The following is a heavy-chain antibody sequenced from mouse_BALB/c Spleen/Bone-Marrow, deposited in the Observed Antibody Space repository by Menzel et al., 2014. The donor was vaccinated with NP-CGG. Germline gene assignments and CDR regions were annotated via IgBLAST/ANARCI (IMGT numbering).Heavy chain of an antibody. CDR3: VRGNYGNYVDYFDF. D-gene: IGHD2-1*01. CDR1: GFTFSNYG. V-gene: IGHV5-6-3*01. Sequence: EVHLVESGGGLVQPGGSLKLSCAASGFTFSNYGMSWVRQTPDKRLEFVATINGNGGSTYYPDSVKGRFTISRDTSKNTLYLQMSSLKSEETAMYYCVRGNYGNYVDYFDFWGQGTTLTVSS. CDR2: INGNGGST. J-gene: IGHJ2*01.